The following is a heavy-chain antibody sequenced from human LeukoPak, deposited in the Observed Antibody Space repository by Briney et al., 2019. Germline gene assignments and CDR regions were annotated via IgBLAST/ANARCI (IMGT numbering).Heavy chain of an antibody. V-gene: IGHV4-34*01. CDR2: INHSGST. D-gene: IGHD4-17*01. J-gene: IGHJ6*02. CDR3: ARMTTRGSYYYYGMDV. CDR1: GGSFSGYY. Sequence: SETLSLTCAVYGGSFSGYYWSWIRQPPGKGLEWIGEINHSGSTNYNPSLKGRVTISVDTSKNQFSLKLSSVTAADTAVYYCARMTTRGSYYYYGMDVWGQGTTVTASS.